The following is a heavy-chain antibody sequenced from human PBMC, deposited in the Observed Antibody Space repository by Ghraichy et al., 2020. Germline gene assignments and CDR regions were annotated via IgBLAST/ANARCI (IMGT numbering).Heavy chain of an antibody. Sequence: ASAKVSCKASGYTFTSYGISWVRQAPGQGLEWMGWISAYNGNTNYAQKLQGRVTMTTDTSTSTAYMELRSLRSDDTAVYYCARDVIPYIWFGGNYYYYGMDVWGQGTTVTVSS. J-gene: IGHJ6*02. CDR2: ISAYNGNT. CDR1: GYTFTSYG. D-gene: IGHD3-10*01. V-gene: IGHV1-18*04. CDR3: ARDVIPYIWFGGNYYYYGMDV.